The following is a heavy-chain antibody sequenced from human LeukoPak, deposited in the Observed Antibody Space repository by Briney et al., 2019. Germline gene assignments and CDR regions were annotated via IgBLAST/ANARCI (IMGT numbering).Heavy chain of an antibody. J-gene: IGHJ4*02. Sequence: GGSLRLPCAASGFTFSSYGMHWVRQAPGKGLEWVAVISYDGSNKYYADSVKGRFTISRDNSKNTLYLQMNSLRAEDTAVYYCAKGEHGDYWGQGTLVTVSS. D-gene: IGHD1/OR15-1a*01. CDR1: GFTFSSYG. CDR3: AKGEHGDY. CDR2: ISYDGSNK. V-gene: IGHV3-30*18.